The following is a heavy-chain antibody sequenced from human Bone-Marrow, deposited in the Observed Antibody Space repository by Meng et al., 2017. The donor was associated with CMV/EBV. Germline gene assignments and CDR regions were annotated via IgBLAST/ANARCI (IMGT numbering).Heavy chain of an antibody. Sequence: SETLSLTCAVYGGSFSDYYWTWIRQPPGQGLEWIGEINHSGSTNYSPSLKSRLTISVDTSKNQFSLRLNSVTGADTAVYFCARGPNVAVAGSSQLDSWGQGTLVTVSS. D-gene: IGHD6-19*01. CDR3: ARGPNVAVAGSSQLDS. J-gene: IGHJ4*02. CDR1: GGSFSDYY. CDR2: INHSGST. V-gene: IGHV4-34*01.